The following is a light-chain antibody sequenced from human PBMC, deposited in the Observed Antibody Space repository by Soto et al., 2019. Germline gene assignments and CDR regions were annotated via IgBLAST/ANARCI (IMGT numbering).Light chain of an antibody. CDR3: MQGTHWPPS. CDR1: QSLVYSDGNAY. CDR2: RVS. V-gene: IGKV2-30*01. Sequence: DVVMTQSPLSLPVALGQPASISCRSSQSLVYSDGNAYLTWFQQRPGQSPRRLIYRVSNRDSGVPDRFSGSGSSTDFTLKISRVEAEDVGVYYCMQGTHWPPSFGRGTKVEIK. J-gene: IGKJ1*01.